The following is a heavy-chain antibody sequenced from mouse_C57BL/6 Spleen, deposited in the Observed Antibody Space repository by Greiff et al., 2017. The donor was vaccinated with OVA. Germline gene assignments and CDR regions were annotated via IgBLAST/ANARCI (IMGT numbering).Heavy chain of an antibody. Sequence: EVKLVESGGGLVKPGGSLKLSCAASGFTFSSYAMSWVRQTPEKRLEWVATISDGGSYTYYPDNVKGRFTISRDNAKNNLYLQMSHLKSEDTAMYYCARDGERWLPPFAYWGQGTLVTVSA. CDR3: ARDGERWLPPFAY. CDR1: GFTFSSYA. V-gene: IGHV5-4*01. CDR2: ISDGGSYT. D-gene: IGHD2-3*01. J-gene: IGHJ3*01.